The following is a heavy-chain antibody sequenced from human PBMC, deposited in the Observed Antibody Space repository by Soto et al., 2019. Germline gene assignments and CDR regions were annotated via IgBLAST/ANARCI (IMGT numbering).Heavy chain of an antibody. V-gene: IGHV4-4*07. CDR2: LNTYGNT. CDR3: GRESGETWDYEAS. J-gene: IGHJ5*02. CDR1: GGSISSYR. Sequence: QVQLQESGPGLVRPSETLSLTCTVSGGSISSYRWSWIRQPAGKGLEWIGRLNTYGNTHYNPSLKSRVTVSVDTSRHQFFLTLRSVTAADSAVYHCGRESGETWDYEASWGQGTPVTVSS. D-gene: IGHD1-7*01.